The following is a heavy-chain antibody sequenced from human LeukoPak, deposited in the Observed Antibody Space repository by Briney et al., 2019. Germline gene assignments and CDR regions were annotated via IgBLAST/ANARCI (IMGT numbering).Heavy chain of an antibody. CDR1: GFIFSSYA. Sequence: GGSLRLSCAGSGFIFSSYAMHWVRQAPGKGLEWLAVISYDGNTRFYADSVKGRFTISRDNAKKTVYLQMNSLRAEDTAVYYCARGIAAAGTRFDPWGQGTLVTVSS. D-gene: IGHD6-13*01. CDR2: ISYDGNTR. CDR3: ARGIAAAGTRFDP. V-gene: IGHV3-30*01. J-gene: IGHJ5*02.